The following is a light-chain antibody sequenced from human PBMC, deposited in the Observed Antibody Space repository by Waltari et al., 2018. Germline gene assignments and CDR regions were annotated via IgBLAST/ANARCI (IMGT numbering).Light chain of an antibody. V-gene: IGLV1-51*01. CDR1: SSNIGINS. Sequence: QSVLTQPPSVSAAPGQMVSISCSGSSSNIGINSVSWYQKLPDTAPKLLIYENFQRPSGIPHRFYGSKSGTSATLDITGLQTGEAGDYYCATWDRSLSAGVFGTGTKVTVL. CDR3: ATWDRSLSAGV. CDR2: ENF. J-gene: IGLJ1*01.